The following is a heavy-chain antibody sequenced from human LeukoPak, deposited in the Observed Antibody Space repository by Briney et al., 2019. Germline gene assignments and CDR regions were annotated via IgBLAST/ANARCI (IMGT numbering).Heavy chain of an antibody. V-gene: IGHV4-34*01. CDR1: GGSFSGYY. Sequence: SETLSLTCAVYGGSFSGYYWSWIRQPPGKGLEWIGEVNHSGSTNYNPSLKSRVTISVDTSKNQFSLRLSSVTAADTAVYYCTRGARTPSGYGSRTAGRANWFDPWGQGTLVTVSS. CDR3: TRGARTPSGYGSRTAGRANWFDP. CDR2: VNHSGST. D-gene: IGHD5-12*01. J-gene: IGHJ5*02.